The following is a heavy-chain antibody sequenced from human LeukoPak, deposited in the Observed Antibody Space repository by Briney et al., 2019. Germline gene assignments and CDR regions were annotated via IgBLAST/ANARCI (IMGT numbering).Heavy chain of an antibody. J-gene: IGHJ6*03. Sequence: GASVKVSCKASGGTFSSYAISWVRQAPGQGLEWMGGIIPIFGTANYAQKFQGRVTITADESTSTAYMELSSLRSEDTAVYYCAREAPNLYCSSTSCPLGYYYYYMDVWGKGTTVTISS. D-gene: IGHD2-2*01. CDR1: GGTFSSYA. CDR3: AREAPNLYCSSTSCPLGYYYYYMDV. V-gene: IGHV1-69*13. CDR2: IIPIFGTA.